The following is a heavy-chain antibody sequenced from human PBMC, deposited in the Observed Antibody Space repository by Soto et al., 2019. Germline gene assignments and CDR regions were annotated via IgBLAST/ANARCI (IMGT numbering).Heavy chain of an antibody. Sequence: GGSLRLSCAASGFTFSSYAMSWVRQAPGKGLEWVSVISGSGGRANYADSVKGRFTISRDNSKNTLYLQMSSLRAEDTAVYYCAKDSGFGSCDGPRFVPWGQGTLVPVSA. CDR1: GFTFSSYA. D-gene: IGHD2-15*01. V-gene: IGHV3-23*01. CDR2: ISGSGGRA. J-gene: IGHJ5*02. CDR3: AKDSGFGSCDGPRFVP.